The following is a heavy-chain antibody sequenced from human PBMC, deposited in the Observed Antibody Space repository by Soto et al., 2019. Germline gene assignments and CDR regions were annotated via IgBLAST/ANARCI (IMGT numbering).Heavy chain of an antibody. Sequence: PSDTLSLTFTVSCGSISSYYCSWTRQPPGKGLEWIGYIYYSGSTNYNPSLKSRVTISVDTSKNQFSLKLNSMTAADTAVYYCARHNYGSGSTYLDYWGQGTLVTVS. CDR2: IYYSGST. CDR1: CGSISSYY. CDR3: ARHNYGSGSTYLDY. J-gene: IGHJ4*02. D-gene: IGHD3-10*01. V-gene: IGHV4-59*08.